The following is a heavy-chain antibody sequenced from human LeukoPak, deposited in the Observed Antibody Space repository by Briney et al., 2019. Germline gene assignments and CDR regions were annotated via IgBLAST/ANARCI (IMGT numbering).Heavy chain of an antibody. CDR2: IKQDGSEK. V-gene: IGHV3-7*03. Sequence: GGSLRLSCAASGFTFSTYWMSWVRQAPGKGLEWVANIKQDGSEKYYVDSVKGRFTISRDNAKNSLYLQMNSLRAEDTAVYYCASTATMVRGVTGWFDPWGQGTLVTVSS. CDR1: GFTFSTYW. D-gene: IGHD3-10*01. CDR3: ASTATMVRGVTGWFDP. J-gene: IGHJ5*02.